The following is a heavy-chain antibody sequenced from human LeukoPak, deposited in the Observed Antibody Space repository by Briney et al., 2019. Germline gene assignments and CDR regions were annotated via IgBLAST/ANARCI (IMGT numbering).Heavy chain of an antibody. CDR3: ARDRFLLLRFMGSVNPADAFDI. J-gene: IGHJ3*02. V-gene: IGHV7-4-1*02. CDR2: INTNTGNP. Sequence: GASVKVSCKASGCTFTSYAMNWVRQAPGQGLEWMGWINTNTGNPTYAQGFTGRFVFSLDTSVSTAYLQISSLKAEDTAVYYCARDRFLLLRFMGSVNPADAFDIWGQGTMVTVSS. D-gene: IGHD3-3*01. CDR1: GCTFTSYA.